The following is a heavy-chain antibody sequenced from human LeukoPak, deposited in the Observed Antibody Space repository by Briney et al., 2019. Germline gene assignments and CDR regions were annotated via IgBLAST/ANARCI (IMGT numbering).Heavy chain of an antibody. J-gene: IGHJ3*02. CDR3: VKSVGLASINPDAFDI. CDR2: ISSNGGST. Sequence: PGGSLRLSCAASGFTFSSYAMHWVRQAPGKGLEYVSAISSNGGSTYYADSVKGRFTISRDNSKNTLYLQMSSLRAEDTAVYYCVKSVGLASINPDAFDIWGQGTMVTVSS. D-gene: IGHD5-24*01. CDR1: GFTFSSYA. V-gene: IGHV3-64D*06.